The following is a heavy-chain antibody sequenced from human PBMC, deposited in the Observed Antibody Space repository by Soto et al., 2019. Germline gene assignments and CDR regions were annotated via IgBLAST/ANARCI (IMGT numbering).Heavy chain of an antibody. J-gene: IGHJ3*02. CDR1: GFSLSTHGVA. CDR3: AHRRPIPVTPDAFDI. CDR2: IYWDDDK. Sequence: QITLKESGPTLVKPTQTLTLTCTFSGFSLSTHGVAVGWIRQPPGKALEWLALIYWDDDKRYSPSLKSRLTITKDTSKNQVVLKMTHMDPVDTATYYCAHRRPIPVTPDAFDIWGQGTMVTVSS. V-gene: IGHV2-5*02. D-gene: IGHD2-2*02.